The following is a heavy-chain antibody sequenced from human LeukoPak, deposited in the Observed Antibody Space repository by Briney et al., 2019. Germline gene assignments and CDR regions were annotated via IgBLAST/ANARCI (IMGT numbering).Heavy chain of an antibody. CDR1: GFTFKNYA. CDR2: IDGSGDNR. V-gene: IGHV3-23*01. J-gene: IGHJ4*02. Sequence: GGSLRLSCAASGFTFKNYAMSWVRKAPGKGLEWVSSIDGSGDNRYYADSVKGRFTISRDNSGNTLYLQLRGLGAEDTATYYCAKVQMSTAWTFDFWGQGSLVTVSS. CDR3: AKVQMSTAWTFDF. D-gene: IGHD2-2*01.